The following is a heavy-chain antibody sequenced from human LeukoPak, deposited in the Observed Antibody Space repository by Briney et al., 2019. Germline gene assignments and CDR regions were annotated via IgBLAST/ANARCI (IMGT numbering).Heavy chain of an antibody. CDR3: ARLPGSGVDAFDI. Sequence: SETLSLTCTVSGGSISSYYWSWIRQPPGKGLEWIGYIYYSGSTNYNPSLKGRVTISVDTSKNQFSLKLSSVTAADTAVYYCARLPGSGVDAFDIWGQGTMVTVSS. D-gene: IGHD3-10*01. CDR1: GGSISSYY. V-gene: IGHV4-59*08. CDR2: IYYSGST. J-gene: IGHJ3*02.